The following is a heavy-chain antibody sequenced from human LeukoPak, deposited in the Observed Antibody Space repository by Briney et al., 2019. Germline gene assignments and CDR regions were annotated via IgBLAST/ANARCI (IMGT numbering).Heavy chain of an antibody. CDR3: ARRMELDY. V-gene: IGHV3-53*01. J-gene: IGHJ4*02. CDR2: IYSGGST. D-gene: IGHD1-26*01. CDR1: GFTISSNY. Sequence: GGSLRLSCAASGFTISSNYMNWVRQAPGKGLEWVSVIYSGGSTYYADSVKGRFTISRDNSKNTLYLQLNSLRAEDTAVYYCARRMELDYWGQGTLVTVSS.